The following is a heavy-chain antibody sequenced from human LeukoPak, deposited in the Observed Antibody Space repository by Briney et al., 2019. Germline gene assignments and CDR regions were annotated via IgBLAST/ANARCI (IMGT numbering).Heavy chain of an antibody. V-gene: IGHV4-39*01. CDR2: IYYSGST. D-gene: IGHD2-15*01. CDR1: GGSISSSSYY. Sequence: PSETLSLTCTVSGGSISSSSYYWGWIRQPPGKGLEWIGSIYYSGSTYYNPSLKSRVTISVDTSKNQFSLKLSSVTAADTAVYYCARLGGVVVVAATTTPVDYWGQGTLVTVSS. CDR3: ARLGGVVVVAATTTPVDY. J-gene: IGHJ4*02.